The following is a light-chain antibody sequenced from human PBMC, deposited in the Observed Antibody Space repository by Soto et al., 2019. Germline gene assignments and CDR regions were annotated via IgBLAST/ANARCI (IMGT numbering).Light chain of an antibody. J-gene: IGKJ4*01. CDR1: QSVLYSSNNKNY. V-gene: IGKV4-1*01. CDR2: WAS. CDR3: QQYSTTPLT. Sequence: DIVMTQSPDSLAVSLGERATINCKCSQSVLYSSNNKNYLAWYQQKPGQRPKLLMYWASTRESGVPDRFSGSGSGTDFTLTISSLQAEDVAVYYCQQYSTTPLTFGGGTKVEIK.